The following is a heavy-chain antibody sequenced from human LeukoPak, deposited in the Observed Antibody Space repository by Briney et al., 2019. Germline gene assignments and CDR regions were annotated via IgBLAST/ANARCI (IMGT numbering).Heavy chain of an antibody. CDR1: GFTFSSYA. Sequence: GRSLRLSCAASGFTFSSYAMHWVRQAPGKGLEWVSAISGSGGSTYYADSVKGRFTISRHNSKNTLYLQMNSLRAEDTAVYYCAKKDAVAGTGGYFDYWGQGTLVTVSS. CDR2: ISGSGGST. V-gene: IGHV3-23*01. CDR3: AKKDAVAGTGGYFDY. D-gene: IGHD6-19*01. J-gene: IGHJ4*02.